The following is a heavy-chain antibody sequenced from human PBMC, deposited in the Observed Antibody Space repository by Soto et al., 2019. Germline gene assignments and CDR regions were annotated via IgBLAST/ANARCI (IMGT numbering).Heavy chain of an antibody. J-gene: IGHJ4*02. D-gene: IGHD1-1*01. Sequence: ASVKVSCKASGYTFTDYYMHWVRQAPGQGLEWMGWINPNNGGTSYAQKFEGWVTMTRDTSISTAYMEVRRLTSDDTAVYYCARGSPTTTPFDYRGQGTLVTVSS. CDR2: INPNNGGT. CDR1: GYTFTDYY. CDR3: ARGSPTTTPFDY. V-gene: IGHV1-2*04.